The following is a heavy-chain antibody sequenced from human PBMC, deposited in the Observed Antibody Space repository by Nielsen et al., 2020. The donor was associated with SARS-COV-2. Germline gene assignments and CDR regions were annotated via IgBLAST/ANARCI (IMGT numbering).Heavy chain of an antibody. CDR1: GGSISSYY. J-gene: IGHJ4*02. CDR3: ARSRVSSSWYRSDY. CDR2: IYYTGST. V-gene: IGHV4-59*08. D-gene: IGHD6-13*01. Sequence: GSLRLSCTVSGGSISSYYWSWIRQPPGKGLEWIGYIYYTGSTNCNPSLKSRVTISVDTSKNQFSLKLSSVTAADTAVYYCARSRVSSSWYRSDYWGQGTLVTVSS.